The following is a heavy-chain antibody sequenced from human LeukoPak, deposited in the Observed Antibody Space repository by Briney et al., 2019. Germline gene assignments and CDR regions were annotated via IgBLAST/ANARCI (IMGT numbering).Heavy chain of an antibody. CDR1: GGSISSYY. CDR2: IYTSGST. J-gene: IGHJ5*02. CDR3: ARMLTYYYDSSGYPFDP. D-gene: IGHD3-22*01. Sequence: PSETLSLTCTVSGGSISSYYWSWIRQPAGKGLEWIGRIYTSGSTNYNPSLKSRVTMSVDTSKNQFSLKLSSVTAADTAVYYCARMLTYYYDSSGYPFDPWGQGTLVTVSS. V-gene: IGHV4-4*07.